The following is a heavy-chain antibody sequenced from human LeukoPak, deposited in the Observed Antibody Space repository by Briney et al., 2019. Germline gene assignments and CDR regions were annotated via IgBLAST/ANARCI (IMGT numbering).Heavy chain of an antibody. V-gene: IGHV1-2*02. J-gene: IGHJ4*02. CDR2: INPNSGGT. Sequence: ASVKVSCKASGYTFTGYYMHWVRQAPGQGFEWMGWINPNSGGTNYAQKFQGRVTMTRDTSISTAYMELSRLRSDDTAVYYCARIVPSPGAANYFDYWGQGTLVTVSS. D-gene: IGHD2-2*01. CDR1: GYTFTGYY. CDR3: ARIVPSPGAANYFDY.